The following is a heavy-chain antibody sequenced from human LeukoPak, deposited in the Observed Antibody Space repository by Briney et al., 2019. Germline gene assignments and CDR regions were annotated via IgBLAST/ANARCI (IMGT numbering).Heavy chain of an antibody. CDR1: GDIFTTYD. V-gene: IGHV1-8*01. CDR2: MNPKSGDR. J-gene: IGHJ6*02. Sequence: ASVKVPCKASGDIFTTYDVHWVRQASGQGLEWMGWMNPKSGDRGYAQKFQDRVAMTMNNSIRTAYMELRGLQPEDTAVYYCASGWYYHYFGTDVWGQGTTVIVSS. CDR3: ASGWYYHYFGTDV. D-gene: IGHD2-15*01.